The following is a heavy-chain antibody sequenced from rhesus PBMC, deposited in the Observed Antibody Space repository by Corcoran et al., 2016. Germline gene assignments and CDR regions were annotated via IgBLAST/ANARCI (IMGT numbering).Heavy chain of an antibody. J-gene: IGHJ4*01. CDR2: FHGASTST. D-gene: IGHD6-31*01. Sequence: QVQLQESGPGVMKPSETLSLTCAVSGCSISDSYWWPWIRQPPGKGLEWIGYFHGASTSTNYNPSLKSRVTISKDTSKNEFSLKLSSVTAADTAVYYCARSFISAGALDSWGQGVLVTVSS. CDR3: ARSFISAGALDS. CDR1: GCSISDSYW. V-gene: IGHV4S10*01.